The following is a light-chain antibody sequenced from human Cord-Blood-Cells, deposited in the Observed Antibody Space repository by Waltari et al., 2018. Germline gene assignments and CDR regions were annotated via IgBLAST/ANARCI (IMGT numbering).Light chain of an antibody. V-gene: IGLV2-14*01. J-gene: IGLJ3*02. Sequence: QPALTQPASVSGSPGQSITISCTGTSSDVGGYNYVSWYQQHPGNAPKLMIYDVSNRPSGVSNRFSGSKSGNTASLTTSGLPAEDEADYYCSSYTSSSTWVFGGGTKLTVL. CDR2: DVS. CDR3: SSYTSSSTWV. CDR1: SSDVGGYNY.